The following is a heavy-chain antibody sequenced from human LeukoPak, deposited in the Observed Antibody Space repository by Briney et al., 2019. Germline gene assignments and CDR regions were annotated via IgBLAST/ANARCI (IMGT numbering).Heavy chain of an antibody. J-gene: IGHJ6*03. V-gene: IGHV4-4*07. Sequence: PSETLSLTCTVSGGSISSYYWSWIRQPAGKGLEWIGRIYTSGSTNYNPSLKSRVTMSVDTSKNQFSLKLRSVTAADTAVYYCARGYNWGSPTRNFYYLDVWDKGTTVTVSS. CDR1: GGSISSYY. CDR3: ARGYNWGSPTRNFYYLDV. D-gene: IGHD7-27*01. CDR2: IYTSGST.